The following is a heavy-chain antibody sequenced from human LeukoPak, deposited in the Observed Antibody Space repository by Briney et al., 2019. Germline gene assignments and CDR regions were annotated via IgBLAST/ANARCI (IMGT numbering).Heavy chain of an antibody. Sequence: GGPLRLSCAASGFILRAYTMNWVHRAPGKGRGWVASISIGGRYTYYPASLKRPLTISTDHAKNSLYLQMSSLRTEDSAAYYCARDVPPVNTALDTYYYSGLDVWGQGTTVTVSS. D-gene: IGHD4-17*01. CDR3: ARDVPPVNTALDTYYYSGLDV. CDR1: GFILRAYT. V-gene: IGHV3-21*01. J-gene: IGHJ6*02. CDR2: ISIGGRYT.